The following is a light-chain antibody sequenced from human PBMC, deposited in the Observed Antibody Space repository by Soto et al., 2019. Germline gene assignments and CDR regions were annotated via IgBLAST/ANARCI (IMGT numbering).Light chain of an antibody. CDR2: DAS. J-gene: IGKJ4*01. V-gene: IGKV3-15*01. Sequence: ETVVTQSPATLSVSPGERATLSCRASQSVGSNFAWYQQQPGQAPRLLIYDASTRVTGVPARFSGSGFGTEFSLTISSLQSQDFAVYYCHQYLKWPLTFGGGTKVDIK. CDR1: QSVGSN. CDR3: HQYLKWPLT.